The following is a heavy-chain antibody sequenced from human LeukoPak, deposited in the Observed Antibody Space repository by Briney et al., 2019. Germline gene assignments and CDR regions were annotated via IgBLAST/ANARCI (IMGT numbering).Heavy chain of an antibody. CDR2: INHSGST. CDR1: GGSFSGYY. CDR3: ARGPLPIAVAASLPAGGPTKPGFDY. D-gene: IGHD6-19*01. V-gene: IGHV4-34*01. J-gene: IGHJ4*02. Sequence: NPSETLSLTCAVYGGSFSGYYWSWIRQPPGKGLEWIGEINHSGSTNYNPSLKSRVTISVDTSKNQFSLKLSSVTAADTAVYYCARGPLPIAVAASLPAGGPTKPGFDYWGQGTLVTVSS.